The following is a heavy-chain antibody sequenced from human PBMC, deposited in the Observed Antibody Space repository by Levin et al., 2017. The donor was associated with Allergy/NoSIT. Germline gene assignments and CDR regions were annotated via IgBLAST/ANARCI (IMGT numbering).Heavy chain of an antibody. V-gene: IGHV3-23*01. J-gene: IGHJ4*02. CDR2: IHFSDGGST. CDR3: AKSWGTGRLGELTF. CDR1: GFTFSNYA. D-gene: IGHD3-16*02. Sequence: QSGGSLRLSCAASGFTFSNYAMSWVRQAPGKGLEWVSTIHFSDGGSTYYADSVKGRFAISRDNSKNTLYLQMNSLRAEDTAVYYCAKSWGTGRLGELTFWGQGTLVTVSS.